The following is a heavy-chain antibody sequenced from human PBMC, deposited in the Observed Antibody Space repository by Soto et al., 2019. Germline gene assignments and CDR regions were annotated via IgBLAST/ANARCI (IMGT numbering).Heavy chain of an antibody. D-gene: IGHD2-2*02. J-gene: IGHJ4*02. Sequence: PSETLSLTCAVFGGSFSGYYWGWIRQTPGKGLEWIGEINRDGVTNYNPSLKSRPTISVDTSKNQFSLKLNSVTAADTAVYFCARTATQCSRTSCYTVSLDFWGQGTLVTVSS. V-gene: IGHV4-34*01. CDR1: GGSFSGYY. CDR2: INRDGVT. CDR3: ARTATQCSRTSCYTVSLDF.